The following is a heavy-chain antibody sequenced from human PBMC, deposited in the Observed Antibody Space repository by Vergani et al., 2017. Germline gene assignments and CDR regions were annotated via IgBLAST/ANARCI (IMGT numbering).Heavy chain of an antibody. V-gene: IGHV4-4*03. CDR2: IYHSGST. Sequence: QVQLQESGPGLVKPPGTLSLTCAVSGGSISSSNWWSWVRQPPGKGLEWIGEIYHSGSTNYNPSLKSRVTISVDNSKRQFSLNVTSVTAADSAMYYCVRRDFWVGPRTFDFWGAGTPVTVSS. CDR3: VRRDFWVGPRTFDF. D-gene: IGHD3-3*01. J-gene: IGHJ3*01. CDR1: GGSISSSNW.